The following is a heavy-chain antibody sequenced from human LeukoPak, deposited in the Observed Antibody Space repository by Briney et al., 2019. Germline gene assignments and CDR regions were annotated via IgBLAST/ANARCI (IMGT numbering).Heavy chain of an antibody. CDR1: GGSFSGYY. V-gene: IGHV4-34*01. Sequence: SETLSLTCAVYGGSFSGYYWSWIRQPPGKGLEWIGEINHSGSTNYNPSLKSRVTISVDTSKNQFSLKLSSVTAADTAVYYCARRCSSTSCYRSGLGERRYYFDYWGQGTLVTVSS. D-gene: IGHD2-2*01. CDR3: ARRCSSTSCYRSGLGERRYYFDY. J-gene: IGHJ4*02. CDR2: INHSGST.